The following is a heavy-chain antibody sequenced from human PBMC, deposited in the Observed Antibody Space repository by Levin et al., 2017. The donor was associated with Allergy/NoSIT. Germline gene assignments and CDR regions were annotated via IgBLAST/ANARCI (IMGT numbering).Heavy chain of an antibody. J-gene: IGHJ5*02. CDR2: IYPGDSDT. V-gene: IGHV5-51*01. CDR1: GYSFTSYW. Sequence: GESLKISCKGSGYSFTSYWIGWVRQMPGKGLEWMGIIYPGDSDTRYSPSFQGQVTISADKSISTAYLQWSSLKASDTAMYYCARHGGYCSSTSCHANWFDPWGQGTLVTVSS. CDR3: ARHGGYCSSTSCHANWFDP. D-gene: IGHD2-2*01.